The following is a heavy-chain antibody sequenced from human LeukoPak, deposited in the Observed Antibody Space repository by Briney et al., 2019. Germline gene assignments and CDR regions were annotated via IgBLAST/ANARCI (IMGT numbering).Heavy chain of an antibody. CDR2: ISGSGGST. V-gene: IGHV3-23*01. CDR1: GFTFSSYA. D-gene: IGHD1-26*01. J-gene: IGHJ4*02. CDR3: ARDRLGATTPFFDY. Sequence: GGSLRLSCAASGFTFSSYAMSWVRQAPGKGLEWVSAISGSGGSTYYADSVKGRFTISRDNSKNTLYLQMNSLRAEDTAVYYCARDRLGATTPFFDYWGQGTLVTVSS.